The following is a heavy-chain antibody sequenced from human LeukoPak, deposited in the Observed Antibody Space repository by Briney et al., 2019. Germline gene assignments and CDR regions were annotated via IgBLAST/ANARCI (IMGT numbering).Heavy chain of an antibody. CDR2: TYYWSKWYN. CDR3: TKGGGSFDF. CDR1: VHSDPSNSAR. V-gene: IGHV6-1*01. J-gene: IGHJ4*02. Sequence: SQTLSLTYAFSVHSDPSNSARWTWVPLSPARGLERQGSTYYWSKWYNDYAVSVKGRITITPDTSRNQFSLQLNSVTPEDTAVYYCTKGGGSFDFWGQGTLVTVSS. D-gene: IGHD1-26*01.